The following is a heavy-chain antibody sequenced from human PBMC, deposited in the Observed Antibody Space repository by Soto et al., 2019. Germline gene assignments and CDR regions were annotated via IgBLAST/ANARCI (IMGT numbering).Heavy chain of an antibody. Sequence: EVQLVESGGGLVQPGGSLRLSCAASGFTVSSNYMSWFRQAPGKGLEWVSVFYSGGSTYYADSVKGRFTISRDNAKNTLYLQMNSLRAEDTAVYYCASDLDYYYYMDVWGKGTTVTVSS. CDR1: GFTVSSNY. V-gene: IGHV3-66*01. CDR3: ASDLDYYYYMDV. J-gene: IGHJ6*03. CDR2: FYSGGST.